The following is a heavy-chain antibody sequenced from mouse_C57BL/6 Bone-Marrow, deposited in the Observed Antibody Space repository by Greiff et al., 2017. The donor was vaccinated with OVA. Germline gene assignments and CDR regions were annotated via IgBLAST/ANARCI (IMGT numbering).Heavy chain of an antibody. CDR2: IYPGDGDT. V-gene: IGHV1-82*01. D-gene: IGHD3-2*01. CDR3: ARQELTAFDD. Sequence: VQGVESGPELVKPGASVKISCKASGYAFSSSWMNWVKQRPGKGLEWIGRIYPGDGDTNYNGKFKGKATLTADKSSSTAYMQLSSLTSEDSAVYFCARQELTAFDDWGQGTTLTVSS. CDR1: GYAFSSSW. J-gene: IGHJ2*01.